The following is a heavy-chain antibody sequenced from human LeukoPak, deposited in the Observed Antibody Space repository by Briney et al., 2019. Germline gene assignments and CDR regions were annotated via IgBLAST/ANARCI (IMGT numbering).Heavy chain of an antibody. CDR2: IYYSGNT. Sequence: SETLSLTCTVSGGSISSSGSYWGWIRQPPGKGLEWIGSIYYSGNTYNPSLKSRVTISVDTSKNPFSLTLTSVNAADTAVYYCARVMAARREDLNWFDPWGQGTLVTVSS. V-gene: IGHV4-39*07. CDR1: GGSISSSGSY. CDR3: ARVMAARREDLNWFDP. J-gene: IGHJ5*02. D-gene: IGHD6-6*01.